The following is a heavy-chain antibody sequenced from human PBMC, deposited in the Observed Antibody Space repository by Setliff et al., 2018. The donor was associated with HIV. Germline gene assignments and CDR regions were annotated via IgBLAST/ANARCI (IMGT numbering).Heavy chain of an antibody. V-gene: IGHV4-34*08. CDR1: GFTFSSYS. D-gene: IGHD2-21*02. J-gene: IGHJ4*02. CDR2: IHHSGDT. CDR3: ADPPAGL. Sequence: PSETLRLSCAASGFTFSSYSMNWVRQPPGRGLEWIGDIHHSGDTNYNPSLKSRVTLSIDNFNNQFSLKLTSVTAADTAIYYCADPPAGLWGQGILVTVSS.